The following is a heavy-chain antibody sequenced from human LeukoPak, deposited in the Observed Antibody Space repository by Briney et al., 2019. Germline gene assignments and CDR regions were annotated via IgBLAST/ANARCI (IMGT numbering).Heavy chain of an antibody. D-gene: IGHD3-10*01. CDR1: GGTFSSYA. Sequence: SVKVSCKVSGGTFSSYAISWVRQAPGQGLEWMGRIIPIFGTANYAQKFQGRVTITTDESTSTAYMELSSLRSEDTAVYYCARDAMVRGVRFSFDPWGQGTLVTVSS. J-gene: IGHJ5*02. CDR3: ARDAMVRGVRFSFDP. CDR2: IIPIFGTA. V-gene: IGHV1-69*05.